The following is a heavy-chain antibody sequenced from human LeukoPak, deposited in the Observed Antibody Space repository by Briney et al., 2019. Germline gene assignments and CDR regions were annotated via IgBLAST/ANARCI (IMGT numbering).Heavy chain of an antibody. CDR2: ITSSSSYI. D-gene: IGHD5-24*01. CDR3: TRVGYIDEGIDY. Sequence: GSLRLSCAASGFTFSTYTMNWVRQAQGKGLEWVSSITSSSSYISYADSVKGRFTIPRDNAKNSLFLQMNSLRAEDTAIYYCTRVGYIDEGIDYWGQGTLLTVSS. J-gene: IGHJ4*02. CDR1: GFTFSTYT. V-gene: IGHV3-21*01.